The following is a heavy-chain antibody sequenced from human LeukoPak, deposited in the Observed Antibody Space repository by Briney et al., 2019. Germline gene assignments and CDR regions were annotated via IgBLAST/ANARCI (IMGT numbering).Heavy chain of an antibody. V-gene: IGHV3-30*02. CDR3: AKEGEAAAGTNFDF. Sequence: GGSLRLSCAASGFTFSSYGMHWVRQAPGKGLEWVAFIRYDGSNKYYADSVKGRFTISRDNSKNTLYLQMNSLRAEDTAVYSCAKEGEAAAGTNFDFWGQGTLVTVSS. CDR2: IRYDGSNK. D-gene: IGHD6-13*01. CDR1: GFTFSSYG. J-gene: IGHJ4*02.